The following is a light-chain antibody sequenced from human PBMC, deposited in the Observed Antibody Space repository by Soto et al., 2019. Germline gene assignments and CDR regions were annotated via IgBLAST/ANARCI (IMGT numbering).Light chain of an antibody. Sequence: EIVLTQSPGTLSLSPGERATLSCRASQSVSTRSLAWYQQKPGQAPRLLISGASSRAADIPDRFSGSGSGTAFTLTINRLEPEDFAVYYCQKYDSSPRTFGQGTKVE. V-gene: IGKV3-20*01. J-gene: IGKJ1*01. CDR2: GAS. CDR1: QSVSTRS. CDR3: QKYDSSPRT.